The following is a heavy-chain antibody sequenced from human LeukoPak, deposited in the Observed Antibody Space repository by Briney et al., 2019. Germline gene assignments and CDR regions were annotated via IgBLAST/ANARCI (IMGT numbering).Heavy chain of an antibody. CDR2: TYYWSKWHS. Sequence: SQTLSLTCAISGDSVSSNSAAWHWIRQSPSRGLEWLGRTYYWSKWHSYYAPSVKSRITINPDTSKNQFSLQLKSVTPEDTAVYYCARMVGLVSDFWGQGTLVTVSS. CDR1: GDSVSSNSAA. D-gene: IGHD3-10*01. J-gene: IGHJ4*02. CDR3: ARMVGLVSDF. V-gene: IGHV6-1*01.